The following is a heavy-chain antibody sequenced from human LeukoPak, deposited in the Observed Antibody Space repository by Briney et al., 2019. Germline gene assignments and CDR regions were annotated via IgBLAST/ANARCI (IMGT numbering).Heavy chain of an antibody. Sequence: SETLSHTCTVSGGSISSSSYYWGWIRQPPGKGLEWIGSIYYSGSTYYNPSLKSRVTISVDTSKNQFSLKLSSVTAADTAVYYCARHPRYYYGSGRVYWGQGTLVTVSS. CDR3: ARHPRYYYGSGRVY. V-gene: IGHV4-39*01. J-gene: IGHJ4*02. CDR2: IYYSGST. D-gene: IGHD3-10*01. CDR1: GGSISSSSYY.